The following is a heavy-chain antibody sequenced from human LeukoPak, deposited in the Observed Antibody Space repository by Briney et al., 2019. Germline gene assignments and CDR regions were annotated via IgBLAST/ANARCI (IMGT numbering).Heavy chain of an antibody. J-gene: IGHJ4*02. Sequence: GGSLRLSCAASGFTFSDYYVSWIRQAAGKGLEWVSYISSSSTITNYADSVKGRFTISRDNAKNSLFLQMDSLRAEDTAVYYCARVRYNSGWAFDYWGQGTVVTVSS. CDR2: ISSSSTIT. V-gene: IGHV3-11*05. CDR1: GFTFSDYY. D-gene: IGHD6-19*01. CDR3: ARVRYNSGWAFDY.